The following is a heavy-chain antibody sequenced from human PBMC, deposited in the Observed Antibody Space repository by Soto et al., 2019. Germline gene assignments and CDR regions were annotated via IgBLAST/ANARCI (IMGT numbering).Heavy chain of an antibody. J-gene: IGHJ4*02. D-gene: IGHD3-9*01. CDR2: ISSSGSTI. CDR3: ASCFDATGYYYFTY. Sequence: GGSLRLSCAASGFTFSSYEMNWVRQAPGKGLEWIAYISSSGSTIYYADSVKGRFTISRDNAKKSLYLRMNSLGAEDTAVYYCASCFDATGYYYFTYWGQGTPVTVSS. V-gene: IGHV3-48*03. CDR1: GFTFSSYE.